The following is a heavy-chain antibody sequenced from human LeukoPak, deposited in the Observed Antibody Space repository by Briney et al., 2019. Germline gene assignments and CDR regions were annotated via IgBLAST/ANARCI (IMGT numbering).Heavy chain of an antibody. CDR1: GFTFSSYA. V-gene: IGHV3-30*04. D-gene: IGHD4-11*01. CDR3: ASSTVTNLLINWFDP. J-gene: IGHJ5*02. Sequence: GRSLRLTCAASGFTFSSYAMHWGRQVPGKGLEWVAVISYDGSNKYYADSVKGRFTISRDNSRNTLYLQMNSLRAEDTAVYYCASSTVTNLLINWFDPWGQGTQVTVSS. CDR2: ISYDGSNK.